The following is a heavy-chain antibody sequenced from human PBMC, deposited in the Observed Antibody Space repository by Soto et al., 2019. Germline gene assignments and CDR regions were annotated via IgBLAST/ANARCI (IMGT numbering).Heavy chain of an antibody. CDR3: AKSQEIGTHFFDS. CDR2: IGTAGDT. V-gene: IGHV3-13*01. CDR1: GFTFSTFH. J-gene: IGHJ4*02. Sequence: PGWSLRLSSEASGFTFSTFHMNWVPQPSGKGLEWVSSIGTAGDTYYAVSVKGRFTISRENAKNSLSLQMNSLRAGDMAVYFCAKSQEIGTHFFDSWGQGTQVTASS. D-gene: IGHD6-13*01.